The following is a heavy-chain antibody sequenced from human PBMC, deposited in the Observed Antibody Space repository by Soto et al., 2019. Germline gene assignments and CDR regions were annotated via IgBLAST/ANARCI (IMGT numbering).Heavy chain of an antibody. D-gene: IGHD3-22*01. J-gene: IGHJ6*02. CDR2: IIPIFGTA. V-gene: IGHV1-69*12. Sequence: QVQLVQSGAEVKKPGSSVKVSCKASGGTFSSYAISWVRQAPGQGLEWMGGIIPIFGTANYAQKFQGRVTITAXEXTXTXXMELSSLRSEDTAVYYCATSYDSSGPLGRYYGMDVWGQGSTVTVSS. CDR1: GGTFSSYA. CDR3: ATSYDSSGPLGRYYGMDV.